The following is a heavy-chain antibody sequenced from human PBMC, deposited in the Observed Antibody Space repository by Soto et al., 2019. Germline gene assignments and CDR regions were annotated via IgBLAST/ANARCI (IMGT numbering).Heavy chain of an antibody. CDR2: TKSKNDGGTT. V-gene: IGHV3-15*01. J-gene: IGHJ6*03. Sequence: TGGSLRLSCAASGCTFSNAWMSWVRQAPGKGLEWVGRTKSKNDGGTTDYAAPVKGRFTISRDDSKNTLYLQMNSLKTEDTAVYYCTTFLGLPPNFFGYGDYGYYYYYMDVWGKGTTVTVS. CDR3: TTFLGLPPNFFGYGDYGYYYYYMDV. D-gene: IGHD4-17*01. CDR1: GCTFSNAW.